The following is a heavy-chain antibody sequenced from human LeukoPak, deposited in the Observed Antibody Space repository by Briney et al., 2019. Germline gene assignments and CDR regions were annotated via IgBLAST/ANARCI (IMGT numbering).Heavy chain of an antibody. CDR3: ARDSGYISDY. J-gene: IGHJ4*02. CDR1: GFAVSSTY. Sequence: QSGGSLRLSCAASGFAVSSTYMSWVRQAPGKGLEWGSVIYTGGSTYYADSVKGRFTISRDNSKNTLYLQMNSLRAEDTAVYYCARDSGYISDYWGQGTLVTVSS. CDR2: IYTGGST. D-gene: IGHD1-1*01. V-gene: IGHV3-66*01.